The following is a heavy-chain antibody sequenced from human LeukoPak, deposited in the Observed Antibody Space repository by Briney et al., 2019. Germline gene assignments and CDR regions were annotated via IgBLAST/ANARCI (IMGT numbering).Heavy chain of an antibody. CDR3: ARDQEMAQGGY. Sequence: AASVKVSCKASGGTFSSYAISWVRQAPGQGLEWMGRIIPIFGIANYAQKFQGRVTITADKSTSTAYMELSSLRSEDTAAYYCARDQEMAQGGYWGQGTLVTVSS. V-gene: IGHV1-69*04. CDR2: IIPIFGIA. J-gene: IGHJ4*02. CDR1: GGTFSSYA. D-gene: IGHD5-24*01.